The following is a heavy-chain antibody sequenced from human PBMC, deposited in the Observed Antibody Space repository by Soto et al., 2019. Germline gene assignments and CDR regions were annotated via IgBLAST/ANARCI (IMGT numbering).Heavy chain of an antibody. J-gene: IGHJ5*01. CDR2: ISYDGSNK. V-gene: IGHV3-30-3*01. CDR3: ARDSGYCSGGSYYAFNWYDS. CDR1: GFTFSSYA. Sequence: LRLSFAASGFTFSSYAMHWVRQAPGKGLEWVAVISYDGSNKYYADSVKGRFTISRDNSKNTLYLQMNSLRAEDTAVYYCARDSGYCSGGSYYAFNWYDSWGQGTLVTVST. D-gene: IGHD2-15*01.